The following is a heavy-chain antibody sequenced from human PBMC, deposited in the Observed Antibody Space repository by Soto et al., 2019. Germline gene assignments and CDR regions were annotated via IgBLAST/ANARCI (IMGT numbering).Heavy chain of an antibody. CDR1: GGTFSNYA. J-gene: IGHJ2*01. D-gene: IGHD6-19*01. CDR3: AQTLGSAVSGPGRFDL. CDR2: IIPIFGTA. V-gene: IGHV1-69*12. Sequence: QVQLVQSGAEVKKPGSSVKVSCKASGGTFSNYAISWVRQAPGQGPEWMGGIIPIFGTANYAQKFQGRVTSTADESTTTAYMELSCLRSEDTAVYYGAQTLGSAVSGPGRFDLWGRGTLVTVSS.